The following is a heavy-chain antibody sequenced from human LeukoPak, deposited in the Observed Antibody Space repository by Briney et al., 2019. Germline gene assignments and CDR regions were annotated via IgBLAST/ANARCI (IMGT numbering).Heavy chain of an antibody. CDR2: IYPDDSDA. D-gene: IGHD6-19*01. V-gene: IGHV5-51*01. CDR1: GYTFTDYW. CDR3: ARRGSGWYVDY. Sequence: GESLKISCKGPGYTFTDYWIGWVRQMPGKGLEWMGIIYPDDSDARYSPSFRGQVTISADKAISTAYLQWSSLEASDTAMYYCARRGSGWYVDYWGQGTLVTVSS. J-gene: IGHJ4*02.